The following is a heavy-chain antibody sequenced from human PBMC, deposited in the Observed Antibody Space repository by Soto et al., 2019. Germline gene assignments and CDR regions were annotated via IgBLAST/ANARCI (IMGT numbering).Heavy chain of an antibody. CDR2: INHSGST. V-gene: IGHV4-34*01. CDR1: GRSFSGYY. CDR3: AREEGYYDFWIGYLSYREV. D-gene: IGHD3-3*01. J-gene: IGHJ6*03. Sequence: PESLSLTCAVYGRSFSGYYWSWVRQPPGKGLEWIGEINHSGSTNYNPSLKSRVTISVNTSKNQFSLKLSSVTGADTAVYYCAREEGYYDFWIGYLSYREVWGKGTTVTVSS.